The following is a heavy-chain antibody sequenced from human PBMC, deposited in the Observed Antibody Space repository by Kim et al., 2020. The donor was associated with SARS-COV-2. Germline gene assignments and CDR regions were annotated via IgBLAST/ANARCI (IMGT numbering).Heavy chain of an antibody. V-gene: IGHV3-43*02. J-gene: IGHJ6*02. CDR1: GFTFDDYA. CDR2: ISGDGGST. D-gene: IGHD5-18*01. CDR3: AKDAGWLLYYYGMDV. Sequence: GGSLRLSCAASGFTFDDYAMHWVRQAPGKGLEWVSLISGDGGSTYYADSVKGRFTISRDNSKNSLYLQMNSLRTEDTALYYCAKDAGWLLYYYGMDVWGQGTTVTVSS.